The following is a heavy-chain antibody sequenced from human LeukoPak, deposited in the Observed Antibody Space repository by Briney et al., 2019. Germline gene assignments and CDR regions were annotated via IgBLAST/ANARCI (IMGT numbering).Heavy chain of an antibody. CDR2: INPDSGDT. V-gene: IGHV1-2*06. D-gene: IGHD3-22*01. CDR1: GYTFTNYY. Sequence: ASVKVSCKASGYTFTNYYVHWVRKAPRQGLEWMGRINPDSGDTNYAQKFQGRVTMTRDTSISTAYLELSSLRSDDTAMYYCARTYFYDSSGHFDCWGQGTLVTVSS. J-gene: IGHJ4*02. CDR3: ARTYFYDSSGHFDC.